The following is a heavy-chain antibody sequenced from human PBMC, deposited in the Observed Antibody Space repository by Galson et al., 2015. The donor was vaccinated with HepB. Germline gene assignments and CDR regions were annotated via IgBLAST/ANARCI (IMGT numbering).Heavy chain of an antibody. D-gene: IGHD2-2*03. J-gene: IGHJ4*02. CDR3: ARVDIVVVPAARTIDY. CDR2: ISSNGGST. Sequence: SLRLSCAASGFTFSSYAMHWVRQAPGKGLEYVSAISSNGGSTYYADSVKGRFTISRDNAKNSLYLQMNSLRDEDTAVYYCARVDIVVVPAARTIDYWGQGTLVTVSS. CDR1: GFTFSSYA. V-gene: IGHV3-64*04.